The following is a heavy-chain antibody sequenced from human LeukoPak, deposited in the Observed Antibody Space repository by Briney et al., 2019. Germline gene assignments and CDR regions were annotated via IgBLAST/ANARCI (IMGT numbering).Heavy chain of an antibody. Sequence: QTGGSLRLSCAASGFIFSSYGMHWVRQAPGKGLEWVALIWYDGSKRSYADSVKGRFTISRDNSKNTLYLQMNSLRVEDTAVYYCASMTTVTLDDAFDIWGQGTMVTVSS. CDR1: GFIFSSYG. D-gene: IGHD4-17*01. J-gene: IGHJ3*02. V-gene: IGHV3-33*01. CDR2: IWYDGSKR. CDR3: ASMTTVTLDDAFDI.